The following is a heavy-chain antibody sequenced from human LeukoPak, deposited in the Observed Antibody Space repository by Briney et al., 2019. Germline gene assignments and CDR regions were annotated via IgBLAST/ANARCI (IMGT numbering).Heavy chain of an antibody. CDR2: ISGSGGST. CDR3: ARDYGFGELSVGMDV. CDR1: GFTFSSYA. J-gene: IGHJ6*02. D-gene: IGHD3-10*01. V-gene: IGHV3-23*01. Sequence: PGGSLRLSCAASGFTFSSYAMSWVRQAPGKGLEWVSAISGSGGSTYYADSVKGRFTISRDNSKNTLYLQMNSLRAEDTAVYYCARDYGFGELSVGMDVWGQGTTVTVSS.